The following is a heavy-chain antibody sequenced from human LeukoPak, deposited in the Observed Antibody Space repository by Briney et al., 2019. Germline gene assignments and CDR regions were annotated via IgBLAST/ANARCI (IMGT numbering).Heavy chain of an antibody. CDR2: IYYSGST. V-gene: IGHV4-59*08. CDR1: GGSIISYY. D-gene: IGHD3-3*01. CDR3: ARSSGYPPDWFDP. J-gene: IGHJ5*02. Sequence: PSETLSLTCTVSGGSIISYYWSWIRQPPGKGLEWIGYIYYSGSTNYNPSLKSRVTISVDTPKNQFSLKLNSVTAADTAVYYCARSSGYPPDWFDPWGQGALVTVSS.